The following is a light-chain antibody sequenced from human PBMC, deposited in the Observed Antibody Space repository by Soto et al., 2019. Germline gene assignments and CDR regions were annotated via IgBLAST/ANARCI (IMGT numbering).Light chain of an antibody. CDR1: QSISSSF. Sequence: EFVLTQSPGTLSLSPGERATLSCRASQSISSSFLAWYQQKPGQAPRLLIYVASSRGTGIPNRFSGSGSGTDFTLTIRRLEPEDFAVNYCQHYGSSSAFTCGGGTKVEIK. V-gene: IGKV3-20*01. J-gene: IGKJ4*01. CDR3: QHYGSSSAFT. CDR2: VAS.